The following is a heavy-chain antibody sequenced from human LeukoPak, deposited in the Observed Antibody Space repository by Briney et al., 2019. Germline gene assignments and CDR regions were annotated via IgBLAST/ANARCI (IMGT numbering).Heavy chain of an antibody. V-gene: IGHV3-9*01. Sequence: PGRSLRLSCAASGFTFDDYAMHWVRQAPGKGLEWVSGISWNSGSIGYADSVKGRFTISRDNAKNSLYLQMNSLRAEDTALYYCAKGSSGYYSYNWFDPWGQGTLVTVSS. CDR1: GFTFDDYA. J-gene: IGHJ5*02. CDR3: AKGSSGYYSYNWFDP. D-gene: IGHD3-3*01. CDR2: ISWNSGSI.